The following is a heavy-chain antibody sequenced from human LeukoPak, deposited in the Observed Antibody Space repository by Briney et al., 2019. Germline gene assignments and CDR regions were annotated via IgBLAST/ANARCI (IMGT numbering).Heavy chain of an antibody. CDR2: IYYSGST. Sequence: SETLSLTCTVSGGPISSSYWSWIRQPPGKRLEESGYIYYSGSTYYNPSLKSRLTISVDTSKNQFSLKLSSVPAAATAVYYCARSYYDPSGYPHFFDYWGQETLVTVSS. J-gene: IGHJ4*02. CDR1: GGPISSSY. CDR3: ARSYYDPSGYPHFFDY. D-gene: IGHD3-22*01. V-gene: IGHV4-59*08.